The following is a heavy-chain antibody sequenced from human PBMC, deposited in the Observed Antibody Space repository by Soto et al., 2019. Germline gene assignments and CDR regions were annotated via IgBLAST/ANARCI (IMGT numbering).Heavy chain of an antibody. V-gene: IGHV1-69*01. D-gene: IGHD6-6*01. CDR1: GGTFSSYA. CDR2: IIPIFGTA. Sequence: QVQLVQSGAEVKKPGSSVKVSCKASGGTFSSYAISWVRQAPGQGLEWMGGIIPIFGTANYAQKFQGRVTITADESTSTAYMELSSLRSKDTAVYYSAREKEPWIAARCWFDPWGQGTLVTVSS. CDR3: AREKEPWIAARCWFDP. J-gene: IGHJ5*02.